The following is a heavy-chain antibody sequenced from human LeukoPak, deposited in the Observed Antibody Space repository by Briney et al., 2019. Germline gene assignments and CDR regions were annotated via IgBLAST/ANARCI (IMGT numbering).Heavy chain of an antibody. V-gene: IGHV1-8*01. Sequence: GASVKVSCTASGYTFTSYDINWVRQATGQGLEWMGWMNPNSGNTGYAQEFQGRVTMTRDTSISTAYMELSSLTSEDTAVYYCARRKPTSGAQYWFDPWGQGILVTVSS. CDR2: MNPNSGNT. CDR3: ARRKPTSGAQYWFDP. D-gene: IGHD3-10*01. J-gene: IGHJ5*02. CDR1: GYTFTSYD.